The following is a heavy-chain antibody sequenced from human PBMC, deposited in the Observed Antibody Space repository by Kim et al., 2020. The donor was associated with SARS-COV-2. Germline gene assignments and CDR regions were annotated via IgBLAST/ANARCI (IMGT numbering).Heavy chain of an antibody. CDR2: IYYSGST. CDR3: ARVTAYYYDSSGYLGAFDI. CDR1: GGSISSYY. V-gene: IGHV4-59*13. Sequence: SETLSLTCTVSGGSISSYYWSWIRQPPGKGLEWIGYIYYSGSTNYNPSLKSRVTISVDTSKNQFSLKLSSVTAADTAVYYCARVTAYYYDSSGYLGAFDIWGQGTMVTVSS. D-gene: IGHD3-22*01. J-gene: IGHJ3*02.